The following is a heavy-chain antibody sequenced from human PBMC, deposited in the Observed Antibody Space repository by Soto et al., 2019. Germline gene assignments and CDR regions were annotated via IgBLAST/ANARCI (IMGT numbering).Heavy chain of an antibody. CDR3: AKDPYYDFWSGLENYFDY. Sequence: GGSLRLSCAASGFTFSSYGMHWVRQAPGKGLEWVAVISYDGSNKYYTDSVKGRFTISRDNSKNTLYLQMNSLRAEDTAVYYCAKDPYYDFWSGLENYFDYWGQGTLVTVSS. D-gene: IGHD3-3*01. J-gene: IGHJ4*02. CDR2: ISYDGSNK. V-gene: IGHV3-30*18. CDR1: GFTFSSYG.